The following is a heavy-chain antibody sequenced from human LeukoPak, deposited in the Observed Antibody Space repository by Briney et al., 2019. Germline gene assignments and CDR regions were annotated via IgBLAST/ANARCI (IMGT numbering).Heavy chain of an antibody. CDR2: INTDGSIT. D-gene: IGHD3-22*01. J-gene: IGHJ4*02. V-gene: IGHV3-74*01. CDR3: AREPGGYYDSSGFLDY. Sequence: GGSLRLSCAASGFTFSSYWMHWVRHAPGKGLVWVSRINTDGSITNYADSVKGRFTITRDSAKNTLYLQMSSLRAEDTAEYFCAREPGGYYDSSGFLDYWGQGTVVTVSS. CDR1: GFTFSSYW.